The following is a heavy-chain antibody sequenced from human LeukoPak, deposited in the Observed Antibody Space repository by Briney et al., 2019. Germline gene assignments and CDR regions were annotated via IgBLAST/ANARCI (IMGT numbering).Heavy chain of an antibody. CDR2: IRYDGSNK. CDR1: GFTFSSYG. Sequence: PGGSLRLSCAASGFTFSSYGMHWVRQAPGKGLEWVAFIRYDGSNKYYADSVKGRFTISRDNSKNTLYLQMNSLRAEDTAVYYCAKDGYSGSYPGYFDYWGQGTLVTVSS. CDR3: AKDGYSGSYPGYFDY. D-gene: IGHD1-26*01. J-gene: IGHJ4*02. V-gene: IGHV3-30*02.